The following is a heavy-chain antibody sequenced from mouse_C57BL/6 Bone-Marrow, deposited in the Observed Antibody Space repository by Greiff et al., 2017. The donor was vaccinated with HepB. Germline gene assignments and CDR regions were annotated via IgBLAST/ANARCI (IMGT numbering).Heavy chain of an antibody. CDR3: ARNPYYYGSSLGY. CDR2: IYPSDSET. D-gene: IGHD1-1*01. Sequence: QVQLQQPGAELVRPGSSVKLSCKASGYTFTSYWMDWVKQRPGQGLEWIGNIYPSDSETHYNQKFKDKATLTVDKSSSTAYMQLSSLTSEDSAVYSCARNPYYYGSSLGYWGQGTTLTVSS. CDR1: GYTFTSYW. J-gene: IGHJ2*01. V-gene: IGHV1-61*01.